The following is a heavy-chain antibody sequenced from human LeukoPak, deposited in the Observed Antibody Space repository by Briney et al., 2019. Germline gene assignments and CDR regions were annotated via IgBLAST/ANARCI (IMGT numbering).Heavy chain of an antibody. CDR2: ISYDGSNK. J-gene: IGHJ6*03. CDR3: ARAGITVTRLNYYYYMDV. V-gene: IGHV3-30*04. D-gene: IGHD4-11*01. Sequence: GRSLRLSCAASGFTFSSYAMHWVRQAPGKGLEWVAVISYDGSNKYYADSVKGRFTISRDNSKNTLYLQMNSLRAEDTAVYYCARAGITVTRLNYYYYMDVWGKGTTVTVSS. CDR1: GFTFSSYA.